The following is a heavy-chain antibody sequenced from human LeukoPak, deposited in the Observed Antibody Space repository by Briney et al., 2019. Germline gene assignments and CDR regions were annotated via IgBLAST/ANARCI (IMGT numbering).Heavy chain of an antibody. CDR1: GGSISSYY. Sequence: SETLSLTCTVSGGSISSYYWSWIRQPAGKGLEWIGRIYTSGSTNYNPSLKSRVTMSVDTSKNQFSLKLSSVTAADTAVYYCARELGTVGATRQPSKDAFDVWGQGTMVIVSS. D-gene: IGHD1-26*01. CDR3: ARELGTVGATRQPSKDAFDV. V-gene: IGHV4-4*07. CDR2: IYTSGST. J-gene: IGHJ3*01.